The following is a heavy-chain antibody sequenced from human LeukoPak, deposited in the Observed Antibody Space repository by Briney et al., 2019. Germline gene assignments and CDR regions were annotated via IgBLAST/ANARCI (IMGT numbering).Heavy chain of an antibody. CDR2: KYYSGST. D-gene: IGHD5-18*01. CDR3: ARGRSYGFDFDS. Sequence: TSETLSLTCDVSGVSINTCCYYWTWIRQPPGKGLEWIGYKYYSGSTRYNSSLRSRLTISLDTSKNLFSLRLPSVTAADTAVYYCARGRSYGFDFDSWGPGTLVIVSS. J-gene: IGHJ4*02. V-gene: IGHV4-61*01. CDR1: GVSINTCCYY.